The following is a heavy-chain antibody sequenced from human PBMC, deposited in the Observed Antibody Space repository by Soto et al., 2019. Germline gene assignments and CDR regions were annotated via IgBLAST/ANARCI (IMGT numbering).Heavy chain of an antibody. V-gene: IGHV1-18*01. Sequence: QVQLVQSGAEVKKPGASVKVSCKASGYTFTSYGISWVRQAPGQGLEWMGWISAYNGNTNYAQKLQGRVTMTTDTSTSKAYMELRSLRSDDTAVYYCARDGYGYCSSTSCSHWFDPWGQGTLVTVSS. CDR3: ARDGYGYCSSTSCSHWFDP. CDR2: ISAYNGNT. CDR1: GYTFTSYG. D-gene: IGHD2-2*03. J-gene: IGHJ5*02.